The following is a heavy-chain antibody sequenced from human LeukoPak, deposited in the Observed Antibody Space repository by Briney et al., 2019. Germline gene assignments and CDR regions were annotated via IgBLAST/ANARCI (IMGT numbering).Heavy chain of an antibody. V-gene: IGHV3-21*01. J-gene: IGHJ4*02. Sequence: GGSLRLSCAASGFTFSSYSMNWVRQAPGKGLEWVSSISSSSYIYYADSVKGRFTISRDNAKNSLYLQMNSLRAEDTAVYYCAKDGCSSTSCLDYWGQGTLVTVSS. CDR1: GFTFSSYS. CDR2: ISSSSYI. CDR3: AKDGCSSTSCLDY. D-gene: IGHD2-2*01.